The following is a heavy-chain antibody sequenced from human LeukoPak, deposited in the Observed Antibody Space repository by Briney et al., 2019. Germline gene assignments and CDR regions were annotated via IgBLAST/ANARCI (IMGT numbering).Heavy chain of an antibody. V-gene: IGHV4-61*01. Sequence: SETLSLTCTVSGGSVSSGSYYWSWIRQPPGKGLEWIGYIYYSGSTNYNPSLKSRVTISVDTSKNQFSLKLSSVTAADTAVYYCAREGGYSSGLDYWGQGTLVTVSS. CDR2: IYYSGST. J-gene: IGHJ4*02. CDR3: AREGGYSSGLDY. CDR1: GGSVSSGSYY. D-gene: IGHD6-19*01.